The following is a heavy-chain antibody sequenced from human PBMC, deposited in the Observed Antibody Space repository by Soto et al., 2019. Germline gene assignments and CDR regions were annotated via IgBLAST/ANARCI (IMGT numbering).Heavy chain of an antibody. CDR1: GISITSSY. J-gene: IGHJ5*02. V-gene: IGHV4-59*08. Sequence: SETLSLTCTVCGISITSSYWNWFRQSPGKGLEWIGQISDRGDINYNPPLESRVAISTDTSKNQVSPTLTAVNAADTAVYFCARGRHWFGPWGQGTLVTVSS. CDR3: ARGRHWFGP. CDR2: ISDRGDI.